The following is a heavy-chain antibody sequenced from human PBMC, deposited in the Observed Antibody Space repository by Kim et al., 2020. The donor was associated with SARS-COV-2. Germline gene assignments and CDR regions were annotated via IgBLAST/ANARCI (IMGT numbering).Heavy chain of an antibody. CDR2: IYHSGST. Sequence: SETLSLTCAVSGGSISSSNWWSWVRQPPGKGLEWIGEIYHSGSTNYNPSLKSRVTISVDKSKNQFSLKLSSVTAADTAVYYCASVEQQLEEHFDYWGQGTLVTVSS. V-gene: IGHV4-4*02. J-gene: IGHJ4*02. D-gene: IGHD6-13*01. CDR3: ASVEQQLEEHFDY. CDR1: GGSISSSNW.